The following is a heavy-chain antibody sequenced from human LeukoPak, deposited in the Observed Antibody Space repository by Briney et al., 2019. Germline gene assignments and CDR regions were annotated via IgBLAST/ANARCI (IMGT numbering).Heavy chain of an antibody. CDR1: GGSFSGYY. J-gene: IGHJ3*02. D-gene: IGHD2-2*01. V-gene: IGHV4-34*01. Sequence: SETLSLTCAVYGGSFSGYYWSWIRQPPGKGLEWIGEINHSGSTNYNPSLKSRVTISVDTSKNQFSLKLSSVTAADTAVYYCARGRCNSTSCYARARHDAFDIWGQGTMVTVSS. CDR3: ARGRCNSTSCYARARHDAFDI. CDR2: INHSGST.